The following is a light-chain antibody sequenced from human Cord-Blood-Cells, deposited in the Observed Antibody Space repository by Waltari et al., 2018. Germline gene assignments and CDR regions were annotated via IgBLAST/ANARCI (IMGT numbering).Light chain of an antibody. CDR2: EVS. J-gene: IGLJ2*01. Sequence: QSALTQPPPASGSPGQPVPISCTGTRSAVGGYNSVSWYQQHPGTAPKLMTYEVSKRPSGVPDRFSGSKSGNTASLTVSGLQAEDEADYYCSSYAGSNNVVFGGGTKLTVL. CDR3: SSYAGSNNVV. CDR1: RSAVGGYNS. V-gene: IGLV2-8*01.